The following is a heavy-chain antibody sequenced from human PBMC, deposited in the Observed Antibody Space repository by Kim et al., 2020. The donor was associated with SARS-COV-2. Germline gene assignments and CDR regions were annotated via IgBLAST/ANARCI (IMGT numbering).Heavy chain of an antibody. CDR2: ISSSSYI. V-gene: IGHV3-21*01. Sequence: GGSLRLSCAASGFTFSTYSMNWVRQAPGKGLEWVSSISSSSYIYYADSVKGRFTISRDNAKNSLYLQMDSLRAEDTAVYYCARDGLVTTVRTVDYWGQGT. CDR1: GFTFSTYS. D-gene: IGHD4-17*01. J-gene: IGHJ4*02. CDR3: ARDGLVTTVRTVDY.